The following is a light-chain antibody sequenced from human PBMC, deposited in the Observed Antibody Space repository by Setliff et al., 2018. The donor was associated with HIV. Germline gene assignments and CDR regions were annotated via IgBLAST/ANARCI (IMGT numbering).Light chain of an antibody. Sequence: QSALTQPASVSGSPGQSITISCTGTSSDVGAYIYVSWYQQHPGKAPKLMIYEVTHRPSGVSNRFSGSKSGNAASLTISGLQPEDEADYYCSSYTSSSTPVFGTGTKVTV. J-gene: IGLJ1*01. CDR3: SSYTSSSTPV. CDR1: SSDVGAYIY. CDR2: EVT. V-gene: IGLV2-14*01.